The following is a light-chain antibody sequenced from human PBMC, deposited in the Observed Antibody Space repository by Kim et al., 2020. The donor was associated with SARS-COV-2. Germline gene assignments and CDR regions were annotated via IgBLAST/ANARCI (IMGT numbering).Light chain of an antibody. CDR3: QQSYSTQYT. CDR1: QSISSH. V-gene: IGKV1-39*01. CDR2: AAS. J-gene: IGKJ2*01. Sequence: DIQMTQSPSSLSASVGDRVTITCRTSQSISSHLNWYHQKPGKAPKLLIYAASSLQSGVPSRFSGSGSGTDFTLTISSLQPEDFATYYCQQSYSTQYTFGQGTKLEI.